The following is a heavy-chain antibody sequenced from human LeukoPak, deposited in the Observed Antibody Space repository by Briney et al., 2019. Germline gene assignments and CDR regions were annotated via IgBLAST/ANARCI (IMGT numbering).Heavy chain of an antibody. CDR1: GFTFSSYA. CDR2: ISGSGGST. J-gene: IGHJ4*02. CDR3: AKSIIAVAGPRGYFDY. Sequence: GGSLRLSCAASGFTFSSYALGWVRQAPGKGLEWVSAISGSGGSTYYADSVKGRFTISRDNSKNTLYLQMNSLRAEDTAVYYCAKSIIAVAGPRGYFDYWGQGTLVTVSS. V-gene: IGHV3-23*01. D-gene: IGHD6-19*01.